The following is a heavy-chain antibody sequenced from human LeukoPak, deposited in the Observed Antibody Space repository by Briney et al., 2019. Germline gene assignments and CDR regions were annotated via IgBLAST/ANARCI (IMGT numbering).Heavy chain of an antibody. Sequence: PGGSLRLSCATSGFTFSTYWMDWVRQAPGKGLEWVASIKEDGSDTNYVGSVRGRFTVSRDNTKNSLYLQMNSLRADDTAVYYCASDRAYSQFDYWGQGTLVTVSS. CDR1: GFTFSTYW. V-gene: IGHV3-7*01. CDR2: IKEDGSDT. D-gene: IGHD2-15*01. CDR3: ASDRAYSQFDY. J-gene: IGHJ4*02.